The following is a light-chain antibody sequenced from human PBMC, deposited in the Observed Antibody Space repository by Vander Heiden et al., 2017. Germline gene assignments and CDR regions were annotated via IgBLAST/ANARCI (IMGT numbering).Light chain of an antibody. Sequence: DIQLTQSPSFLSASVGDRVTITCRASQGISSYLAWYQQKPGKAPKLLIYAASTLQSGVPSRVSGSGSGTEFTLTISSLQPEDFATYYCQQLNSYPITFGGEAKVEIK. CDR2: AAS. CDR1: QGISSY. CDR3: QQLNSYPIT. J-gene: IGKJ4*01. V-gene: IGKV1-9*01.